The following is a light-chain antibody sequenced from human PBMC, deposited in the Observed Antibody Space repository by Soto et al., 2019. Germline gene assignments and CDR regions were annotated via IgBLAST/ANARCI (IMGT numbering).Light chain of an antibody. Sequence: QSALTQPASVSGSPGQSITISCTGTSSAVGGYNFVSWYQQHPGKAPKLMIHDVSNRPSGVSYRFSGTKSGNTASLTVSGLQAEDDADYYCCSYAGSSTYVFGTGTKVTVL. CDR2: DVS. CDR1: SSAVGGYNF. CDR3: CSYAGSSTYV. V-gene: IGLV2-14*01. J-gene: IGLJ1*01.